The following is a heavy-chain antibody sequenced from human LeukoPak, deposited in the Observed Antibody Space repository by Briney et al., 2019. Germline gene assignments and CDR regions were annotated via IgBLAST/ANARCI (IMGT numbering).Heavy chain of an antibody. Sequence: PRRSLRLSCAASGFTLTSFGFNCVRRSPGKGREWVSSMGTTGTDRDYADSVRGRFTISRDNAKNSMYLQMDSLRDEDTAVYYCATETIGRHYDYWGQGTLLAVSS. CDR3: ATETIGRHYDY. D-gene: IGHD1-14*01. J-gene: IGHJ4*02. CDR2: MGTTGTDR. V-gene: IGHV3-21*01. CDR1: GFTLTSFG.